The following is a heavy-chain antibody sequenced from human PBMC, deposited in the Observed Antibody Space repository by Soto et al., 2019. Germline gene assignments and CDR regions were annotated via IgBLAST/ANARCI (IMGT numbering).Heavy chain of an antibody. CDR2: IIPIFGTA. V-gene: IGHV1-69*13. CDR1: GGTFSSYA. CDR3: ARGGQLARWGEDAFDI. Sequence: SVKVSCKASGGTFSSYAISWVRQAPGQGLEWMGGIIPIFGTANYAQKFQGRVTITADESTSTAYMELSSLRSEDTAVYYCARGGQLARWGEDAFDIWGQGTMVTVSS. J-gene: IGHJ3*02. D-gene: IGHD6-6*01.